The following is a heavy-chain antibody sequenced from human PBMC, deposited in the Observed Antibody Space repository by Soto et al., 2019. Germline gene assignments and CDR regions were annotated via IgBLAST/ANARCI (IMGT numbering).Heavy chain of an antibody. Sequence: QVQLVQSGAEVKKPGSSVKVSCKASGGTFSSYTISWVRQAPGQGLEWMGRIIPILGIANYAQKFQGRVTITADNATSTAYMELSSLRSEDTAVYYCARVGSMYYYGMDVWGQGTTVTVSS. J-gene: IGHJ6*02. D-gene: IGHD1-26*01. V-gene: IGHV1-69*02. CDR2: IIPILGIA. CDR3: ARVGSMYYYGMDV. CDR1: GGTFSSYT.